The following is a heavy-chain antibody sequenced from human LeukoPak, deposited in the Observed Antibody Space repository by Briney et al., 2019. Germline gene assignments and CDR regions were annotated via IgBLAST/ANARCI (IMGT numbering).Heavy chain of an antibody. CDR1: GGSFSGYY. CDR3: ARAGWDRENAFDI. J-gene: IGHJ3*02. D-gene: IGHD5-24*01. Sequence: SETLSLTCAVYGGSFSGYYWSWIRQPPGKGLEWIGEINHSGSTNYNPSLKSRVTISVDTSKNQFSLKLSSVTAADTAVYYCARAGWDRENAFDIWGQGTMVTVSS. CDR2: INHSGST. V-gene: IGHV4-34*01.